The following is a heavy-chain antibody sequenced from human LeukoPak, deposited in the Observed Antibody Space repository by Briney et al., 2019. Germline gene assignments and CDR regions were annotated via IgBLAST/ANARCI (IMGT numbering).Heavy chain of an antibody. D-gene: IGHD5-24*01. CDR3: AKSDGYGLIDY. V-gene: IGHV4-39*01. J-gene: IGHJ4*02. CDR1: GASISTSAYY. Sequence: SETLSLTCTVSGASISTSAYYWGWIRQPPGKGLDWIGNIYYSGSTYYNPSLKSRVTISVDSSKNQFSLRLSSVTTADTAVYYCAKSDGYGLIDYWGQGTLVTVSS. CDR2: IYYSGST.